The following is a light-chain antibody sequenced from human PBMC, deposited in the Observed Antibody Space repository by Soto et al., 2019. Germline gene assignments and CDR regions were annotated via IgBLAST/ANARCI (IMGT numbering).Light chain of an antibody. V-gene: IGKV1D-16*01. CDR3: QKYNSDXPLT. Sequence: DIQMTQSPSSLSASVWDRGTITCLASRCISSWLAWYQQKPDKAPKSLIYAASGLQSGVPSRFRGSGSGTDFTITISSMHPEAFATYYCQKYNSDXPLTCGGGTKV. J-gene: IGKJ4*01. CDR2: AAS. CDR1: RCISSW.